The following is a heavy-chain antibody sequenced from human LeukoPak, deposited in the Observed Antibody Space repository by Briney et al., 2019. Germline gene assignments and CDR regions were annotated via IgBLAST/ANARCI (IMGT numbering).Heavy chain of an antibody. CDR3: TRESGSYHGNDF. V-gene: IGHV1-2*06. Sequence: ASVKVSCKASGYTFTGYYLHWVRQAPGQGLEWMGRINPNNGGTNYAQKFQGRVTMTGDTSISTAYMVLSSLRSDDTAVYYCTRESGSYHGNDFWGQGTLVTVSS. CDR1: GYTFTGYY. D-gene: IGHD1-26*01. J-gene: IGHJ4*02. CDR2: INPNNGGT.